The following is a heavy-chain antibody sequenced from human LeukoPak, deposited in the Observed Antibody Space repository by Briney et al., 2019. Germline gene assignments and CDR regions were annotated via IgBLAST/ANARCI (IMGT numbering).Heavy chain of an antibody. Sequence: PSETLSLTCAVYGGSFSGYYWSWIRQPPGKGLEWIGEINHSGSTNYNPSLKSRVTISIDTSKKQFSLKLSSVTAADTAVYYCARVDYSNPSYWGQGTLVTVSS. CDR3: ARVDYSNPSY. D-gene: IGHD4-11*01. V-gene: IGHV4-34*01. CDR2: INHSGST. CDR1: GGSFSGYY. J-gene: IGHJ4*02.